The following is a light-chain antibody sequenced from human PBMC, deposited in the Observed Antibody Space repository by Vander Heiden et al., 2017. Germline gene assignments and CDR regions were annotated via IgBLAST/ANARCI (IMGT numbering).Light chain of an antibody. Sequence: DLQMTQSPSSLSASVGDRVTITCQASKGISSYLNWYQHKPGNAPRLVIYDASILQTGVPSRFSGSGSGTDFTLTISSLQPEDTATYYCQQCRHLPVTFGPGTKVEIK. V-gene: IGKV1-33*01. J-gene: IGKJ3*01. CDR1: KGISSY. CDR2: DAS. CDR3: QQCRHLPVT.